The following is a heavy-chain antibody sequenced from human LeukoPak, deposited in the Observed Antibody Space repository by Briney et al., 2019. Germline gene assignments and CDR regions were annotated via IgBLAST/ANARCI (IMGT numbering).Heavy chain of an antibody. Sequence: PSETLSLTCTVSGGSVSSSSYYWGWIRLPPGKGLEWIGSIYYSGTTYYNPSLKGRVTISVDTSKNQISLKLSSVTAADTAVYYCARQGGVVIIPEFDYWGQGTLVTVSS. CDR1: GGSVSSSSYY. D-gene: IGHD3-3*01. V-gene: IGHV4-39*01. CDR2: IYYSGTT. J-gene: IGHJ4*02. CDR3: ARQGGVVIIPEFDY.